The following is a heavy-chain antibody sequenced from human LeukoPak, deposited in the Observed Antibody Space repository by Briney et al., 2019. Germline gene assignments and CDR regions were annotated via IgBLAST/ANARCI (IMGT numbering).Heavy chain of an antibody. CDR3: AREVRVVTLNYYYYMDV. Sequence: SQTLSLTCTVSGGSISSGGYYWSWIRQPPGKGLEWIGYIYHSGSTYYNPSLKSRVTISVDRSKNQFSLKLSSVTAADTAVYYCAREVRVVTLNYYYYMDVWGKGTTVTVSS. CDR1: GGSISSGGYY. CDR2: IYHSGST. J-gene: IGHJ6*03. D-gene: IGHD3-3*01. V-gene: IGHV4-30-2*01.